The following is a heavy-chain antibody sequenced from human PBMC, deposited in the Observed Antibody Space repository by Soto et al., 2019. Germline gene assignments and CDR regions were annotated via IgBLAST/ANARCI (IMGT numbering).Heavy chain of an antibody. V-gene: IGHV1-18*01. CDR3: ARGYYYGSGRPTPGGMDV. J-gene: IGHJ6*02. Sequence: QVHLVQSGAEVKKPGASVKVSCKASEYTFTNYDINWVRRAPGQGIEWMGWISTYTGNTNYAQKLQGRVTMTTDTSTSTAYMELRSLRSDDTAVYYCARGYYYGSGRPTPGGMDVWGQGTTVTVSS. CDR1: EYTFTNYD. D-gene: IGHD3-10*01. CDR2: ISTYTGNT.